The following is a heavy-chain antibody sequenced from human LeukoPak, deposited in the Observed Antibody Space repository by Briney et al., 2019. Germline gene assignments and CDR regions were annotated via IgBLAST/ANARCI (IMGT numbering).Heavy chain of an antibody. Sequence: SETLSLTCTVSGGSISGYFWNWIRQPPGQRLQWIGYMSNTGITKYHPSLKSRVTISADTSKNQFFLNVDSVTAADTAVYYCAKASVTTAVLFDSWGQGTLVAVSS. CDR1: GGSISGYF. J-gene: IGHJ4*02. CDR3: AKASVTTAVLFDS. CDR2: MSNTGIT. D-gene: IGHD4-23*01. V-gene: IGHV4-59*01.